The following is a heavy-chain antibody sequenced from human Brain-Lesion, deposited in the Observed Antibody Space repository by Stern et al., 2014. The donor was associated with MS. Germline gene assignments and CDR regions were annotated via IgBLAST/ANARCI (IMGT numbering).Heavy chain of an antibody. CDR2: IFNSGSP. Sequence: VQLVESGPGLVKPSQTLSLSCTVSGGSISSGGYYWSWIRQPAGKGLEWIGRIFNSGSPSLNPSLKGRVTIPIDPSKNQFSLRLTSMTAADTAVYYCARGRVVPGFQYYATDVWGQGTTVIVSS. J-gene: IGHJ6*02. D-gene: IGHD2-2*01. CDR1: GGSISSGGYY. CDR3: ARGRVVPGFQYYATDV. V-gene: IGHV4-61*02.